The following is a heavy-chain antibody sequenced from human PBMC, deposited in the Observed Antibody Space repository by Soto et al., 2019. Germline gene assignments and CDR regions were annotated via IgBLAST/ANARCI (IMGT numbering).Heavy chain of an antibody. Sequence: VQLVESGGGVVQPGGSLRLSCTTSGFTFSSNGMHWVRQAPGKGLEWVAVISKEGSYRYYADSLKGRFTISRDNSKNTLYLQMNSLSAEDTAVYYCAKGDSSSWPYYFEYWGQGILVTVSS. CDR2: ISKEGSYR. D-gene: IGHD6-13*01. J-gene: IGHJ4*02. V-gene: IGHV3-30*18. CDR1: GFTFSSNG. CDR3: AKGDSSSWPYYFEY.